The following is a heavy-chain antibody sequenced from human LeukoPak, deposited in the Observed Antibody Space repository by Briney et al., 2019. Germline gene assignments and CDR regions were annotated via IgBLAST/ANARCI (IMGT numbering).Heavy chain of an antibody. D-gene: IGHD6-13*01. CDR2: ISYDGSNK. Sequence: PGGSLRLSCAASGFTFSSYGMHWVRQAPGKGLEWVAVISYDGSNKYYADSVKGRFTISRDNSKNTLYLQMNSLRAEDTAVYYCAKGGSSSWYWNYYGMDVWGQGTTVTVSS. J-gene: IGHJ6*02. CDR3: AKGGSSSWYWNYYGMDV. V-gene: IGHV3-30*18. CDR1: GFTFSSYG.